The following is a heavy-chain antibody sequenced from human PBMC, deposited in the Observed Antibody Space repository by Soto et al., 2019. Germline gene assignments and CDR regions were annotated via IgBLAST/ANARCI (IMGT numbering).Heavy chain of an antibody. CDR2: IKSKTDGGTT. CDR1: GFTFSNAC. Sequence: GGSLRLSCAASGFTFSNACMSWVRQAPGKGLEWVGRIKSKTDGGTTDYAAPVKGRFTISRDDSKNTLYLQMNSLKTEDTAVYYCTTESATGTIDFDYWGQGTLVTVSP. J-gene: IGHJ4*02. CDR3: TTESATGTIDFDY. V-gene: IGHV3-15*01. D-gene: IGHD1-1*01.